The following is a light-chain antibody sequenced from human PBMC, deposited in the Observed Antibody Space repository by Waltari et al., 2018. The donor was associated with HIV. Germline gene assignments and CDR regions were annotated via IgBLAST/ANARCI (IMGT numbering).Light chain of an antibody. CDR1: QSISGW. Sequence: DNQMTQSPSTLSASIGDRVTITCRASQSISGWLPWYQQKPGKAPKLVIDKASSLESGVPSRISGSGSGTEYTLTISSLQPDDYGTYYCQQYKSYPYTFGQGTRLEIK. J-gene: IGKJ2*01. V-gene: IGKV1-5*03. CDR3: QQYKSYPYT. CDR2: KAS.